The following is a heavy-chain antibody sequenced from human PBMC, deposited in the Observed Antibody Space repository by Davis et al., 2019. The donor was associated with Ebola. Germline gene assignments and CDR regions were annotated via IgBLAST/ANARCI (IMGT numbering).Heavy chain of an antibody. Sequence: PGGSLRLSCAASGFTVSSNYMSWVRQAPGKGLEWVSVIYNAGSRTYYADSVKGRFTISRDNSKNTLYRQMNSLRAEDTAVYYGTRGGMATPFDYWGQGTLVTVSS. J-gene: IGHJ4*02. CDR1: GFTVSSNY. V-gene: IGHV3-53*01. CDR2: IYNAGSRT. D-gene: IGHD5-24*01. CDR3: TRGGMATPFDY.